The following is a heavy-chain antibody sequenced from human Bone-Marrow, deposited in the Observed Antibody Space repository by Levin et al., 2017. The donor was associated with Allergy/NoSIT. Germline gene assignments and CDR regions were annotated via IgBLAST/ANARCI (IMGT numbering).Heavy chain of an antibody. Sequence: PGGSLRLSCEVSGFTLSFSRYTMNWVRQAPGKGLEWVSSINSDSRYKYYADSLKGRFTISRDNAKDSLYLQMNNLRAEDTAVYYCVRGDFGDWTDFDYWGQGTLVTVSS. J-gene: IGHJ4*02. CDR3: VRGDFGDWTDFDY. D-gene: IGHD2-21*02. CDR1: GFTLSFSRYT. CDR2: INSDSRYK. V-gene: IGHV3-21*01.